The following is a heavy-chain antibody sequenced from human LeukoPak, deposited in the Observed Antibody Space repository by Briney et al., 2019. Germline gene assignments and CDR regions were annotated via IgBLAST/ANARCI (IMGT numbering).Heavy chain of an antibody. Sequence: GGSLRLSCAASGFTFSSYGMHWVRQAPGKGLEWVAVIWYDGSNKYYADSVKGRSTISRDNSKNTLYLQMNSLRAEDTAVYYCARDASSGYYFDYWGQGTLVTVSS. V-gene: IGHV3-33*01. D-gene: IGHD3-22*01. CDR3: ARDASSGYYFDY. CDR1: GFTFSSYG. J-gene: IGHJ4*02. CDR2: IWYDGSNK.